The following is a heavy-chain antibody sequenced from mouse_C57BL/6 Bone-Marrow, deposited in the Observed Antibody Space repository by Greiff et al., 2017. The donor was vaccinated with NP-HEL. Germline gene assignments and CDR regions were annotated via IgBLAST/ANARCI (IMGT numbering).Heavy chain of an antibody. V-gene: IGHV1-82*01. D-gene: IGHD1-1*01. Sequence: QVQLQQSGPELVKPGASVQISCKASGYAFSSSWMNWVKQRPGKGLEWIGRIYPGDGDTNYNGKFKGKATLTADKSSSTAYMQLSSLTSEDSAVYVCARGSRLTTVVVNWYVDGWGTGTTVTVSS. CDR3: ARGSRLTTVVVNWYVDG. CDR1: GYAFSSSW. CDR2: IYPGDGDT. J-gene: IGHJ1*03.